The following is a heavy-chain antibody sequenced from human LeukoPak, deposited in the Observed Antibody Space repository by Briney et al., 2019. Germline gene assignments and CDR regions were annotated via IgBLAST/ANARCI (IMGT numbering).Heavy chain of an antibody. CDR1: GFTFSSYA. CDR3: ARDLVGADPGDY. J-gene: IGHJ4*02. CDR2: ISGSGGST. Sequence: PGGSLRLSCAASGFTFSSYAMSWVRQAPGKGLEWVSAISGSGGSTYYADSVKGRFTISRDNAKNSLYLQMNSLRAEDTAVYYCARDLVGADPGDYWGQGTLVTVSS. V-gene: IGHV3-23*01. D-gene: IGHD1-26*01.